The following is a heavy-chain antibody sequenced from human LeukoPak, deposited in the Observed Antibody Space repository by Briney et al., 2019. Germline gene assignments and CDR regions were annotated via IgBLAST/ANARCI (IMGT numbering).Heavy chain of an antibody. CDR3: ARRYYSGDI. Sequence: SETLSLTCTVSGGSISSSSYYWGWLRQPPGKGLEWLGSIYYSGSTYYSPSLKSRVTISVDTSKNQFSLKLSSVTAADTAVYYCARRYYSGDIWGQGTMVTVSS. V-gene: IGHV4-39*01. CDR2: IYYSGST. D-gene: IGHD3-10*01. CDR1: GGSISSSSYY. J-gene: IGHJ3*02.